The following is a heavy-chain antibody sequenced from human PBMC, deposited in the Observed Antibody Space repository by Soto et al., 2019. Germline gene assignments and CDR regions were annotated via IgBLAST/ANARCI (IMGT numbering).Heavy chain of an antibody. J-gene: IGHJ4*02. D-gene: IGHD3-10*01. V-gene: IGHV3-30*03. CDR2: ISDDGVSK. CDR1: GFTFSNYG. Sequence: PGGSLRLSCAASGFTFSNYGMHWVRQAPGKGLEWVAVISDDGVSKYYADSVQGRFTTSRDNSESAVFLQMNSLRPDDTALYFCARAYYFGSGTSYTLYYWGQGTQVTVSS. CDR3: ARAYYFGSGTSYTLYY.